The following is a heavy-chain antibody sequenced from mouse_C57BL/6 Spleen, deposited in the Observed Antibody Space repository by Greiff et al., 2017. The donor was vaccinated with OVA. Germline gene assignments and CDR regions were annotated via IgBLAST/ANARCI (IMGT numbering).Heavy chain of an antibody. J-gene: IGHJ2*01. CDR1: GFSFNTYA. CDR2: IRSKSNNYAT. Sequence: EVKLQESGGGLVQPKGSLKLSCAASGFSFNTYAMNWVRQAPGKGLEWVARIRSKSNNYATYYADSVKDRFTISRDDSESMLYLQMNNLKTEDTAMYYCVRGGGLRQGVFDYWGQGTTLTVSS. CDR3: VRGGGLRQGVFDY. V-gene: IGHV10-1*01. D-gene: IGHD2-2*01.